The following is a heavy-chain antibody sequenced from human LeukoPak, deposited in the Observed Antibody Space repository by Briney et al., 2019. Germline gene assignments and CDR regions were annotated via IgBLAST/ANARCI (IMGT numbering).Heavy chain of an antibody. CDR3: ARDKRAEYFQH. CDR1: GYTFTSYG. V-gene: IGHV1-18*01. CDR2: ITAYNSNT. J-gene: IGHJ1*01. Sequence: ASVKVSCKASGYTFTSYGFSRVRQAPGQGREWMGWITAYNSNTNYAQKFQGRVTMTTDTSTSTAYMELRSLRSDDTAVYYCARDKRAEYFQHWGQGTLVTVSS.